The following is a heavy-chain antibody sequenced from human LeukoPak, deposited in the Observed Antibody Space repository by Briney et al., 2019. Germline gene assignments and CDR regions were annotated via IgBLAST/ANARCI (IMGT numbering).Heavy chain of an antibody. V-gene: IGHV1-2*02. CDR1: GYTFTVKF. D-gene: IGHD4-23*01. Sequence: ASVTVSCKASGYTFTVKFLHWLRQAPGQGLEWMGGIEPNSGGAVYGQKFRGRVTVTRDTSVSTAYMELSSLRSDDTAVYYCAIENRNASGGFSKAFDYWGQGTLATVSS. CDR3: AIENRNASGGFSKAFDY. CDR2: IEPNSGGA. J-gene: IGHJ4*02.